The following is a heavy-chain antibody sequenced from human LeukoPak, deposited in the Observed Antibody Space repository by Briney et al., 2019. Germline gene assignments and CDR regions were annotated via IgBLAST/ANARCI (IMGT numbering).Heavy chain of an antibody. CDR1: GYTFTSYG. D-gene: IGHD3-9*01. J-gene: IGHJ6*03. V-gene: IGHV1-18*01. CDR3: ARDTKYYDNPWGPDYYYYYMDV. Sequence: ASVKVSCKASGYTFTSYGISWVRQAPGQGLEWMGWISAYNGNTNYAQKLQGRVTMTTNTSTSTAYMELRSLRPEDTAVYYCARDTKYYDNPWGPDYYYYYMDVWGKGTTVTISS. CDR2: ISAYNGNT.